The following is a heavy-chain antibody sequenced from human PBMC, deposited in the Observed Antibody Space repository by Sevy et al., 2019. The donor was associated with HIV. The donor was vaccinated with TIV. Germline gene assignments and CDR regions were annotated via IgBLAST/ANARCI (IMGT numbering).Heavy chain of an antibody. Sequence: GGSLRLSCAASGFTFSSYSMNWVRQAPGKGLEWVSYISSSSSTIYYADSVKGRFTISRDNAKNSLYLQMNSPRDEDTAVYYCARDQATVTTRGVLDYWGQGTLVTVSS. D-gene: IGHD4-17*01. CDR3: ARDQATVTTRGVLDY. CDR1: GFTFSSYS. V-gene: IGHV3-48*02. CDR2: ISSSSSTI. J-gene: IGHJ4*02.